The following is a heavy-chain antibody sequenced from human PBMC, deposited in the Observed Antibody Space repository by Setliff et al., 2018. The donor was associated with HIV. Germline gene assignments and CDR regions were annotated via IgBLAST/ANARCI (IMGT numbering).Heavy chain of an antibody. Sequence: SETLSLTCSVSGGSISDNKYYWSWIRQPPGKGLEWTGSIYHTGKTYYNSALKNRLTISVDTSKNQFSLELSSVTAADTAVYYCASRVYYYDESRILREEGFVPWGQGTLVTASS. D-gene: IGHD3-22*01. J-gene: IGHJ5*02. CDR1: GGSISDNKYY. CDR2: IYHTGKT. V-gene: IGHV4-39*01. CDR3: ASRVYYYDESRILREEGFVP.